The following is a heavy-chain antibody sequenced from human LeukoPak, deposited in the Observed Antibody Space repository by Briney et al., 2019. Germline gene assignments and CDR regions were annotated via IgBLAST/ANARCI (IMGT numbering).Heavy chain of an antibody. Sequence: SQTLSLTCTVSGGSISSGSYYWSWIRQPAGKGLEWIGRIYTSGSTNYNPSLKSRVTISVDTSKNQFSLKLSSVTAADTAVYYCASLYGQLVVFDYWGQGTLVTVSS. CDR2: IYTSGST. CDR1: GGSISSGSYY. J-gene: IGHJ4*02. CDR3: ASLYGQLVVFDY. V-gene: IGHV4-61*02. D-gene: IGHD6-6*01.